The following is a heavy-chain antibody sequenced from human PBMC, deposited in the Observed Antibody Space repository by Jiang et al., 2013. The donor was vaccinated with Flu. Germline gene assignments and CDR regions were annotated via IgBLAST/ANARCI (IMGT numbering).Heavy chain of an antibody. V-gene: IGHV4-31*03. Sequence: GSGLVKPSQTLSLTCTVSGGSIRSGGYYWSWIRQHPGKGLEWIGYIFYSGSTYYNPSLKSRVTISVDTSKNQFSLKLSSVTAADTAVYYCAREESIMVRGVNGMDVWGQGTTVTVSS. CDR2: IFYSGST. CDR3: AREESIMVRGVNGMDV. J-gene: IGHJ6*02. CDR1: GGSIRSGGYY. D-gene: IGHD3-10*01.